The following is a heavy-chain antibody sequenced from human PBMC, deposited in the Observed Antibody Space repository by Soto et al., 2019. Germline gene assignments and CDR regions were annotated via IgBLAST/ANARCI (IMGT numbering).Heavy chain of an antibody. CDR3: ARWPDGYYYYGMDV. V-gene: IGHV1-8*01. CDR1: GYSFTSYD. J-gene: IGHJ6*02. Sequence: ASVKVSCKASGYSFTSYDINWVRQATGQGLEWMGWMNPNSGNTGYAQKFQGRVTMTRNTSISTAYMEPSSLRSEDTAVYYCARWPDGYYYYGMDVWGQGTTVTVSS. CDR2: MNPNSGNT.